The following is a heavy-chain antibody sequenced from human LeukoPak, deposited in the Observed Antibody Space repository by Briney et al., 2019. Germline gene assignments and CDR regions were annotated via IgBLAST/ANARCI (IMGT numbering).Heavy chain of an antibody. CDR2: IWYDGSNK. D-gene: IGHD3-22*01. V-gene: IGHV3-33*08. CDR1: GFTFSSYA. Sequence: PGGSLRLSCAASGFTFSSYAMSWVRQAPGKGLEWVALIWYDGSNKYYADSVKGRFTISRDNSKNTLYLQMNSLRAEDTALYYCARPLFNYDSSGLTYWGQGTLVTVSS. J-gene: IGHJ4*02. CDR3: ARPLFNYDSSGLTY.